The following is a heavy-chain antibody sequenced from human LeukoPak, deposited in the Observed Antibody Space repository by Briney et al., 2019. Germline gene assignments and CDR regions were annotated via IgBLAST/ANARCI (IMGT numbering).Heavy chain of an antibody. Sequence: SETLSLTCTVSGGSISSYYWSWIRQPPGKGLEWIGYIYYSGSTNYNPSLKSRVTISVDTSKSQFSLKLSSVTAAGTAVYYCARRSDSSSPYFDYWGQGTLVTVSS. J-gene: IGHJ4*02. CDR1: GGSISSYY. CDR3: ARRSDSSSPYFDY. D-gene: IGHD6-6*01. CDR2: IYYSGST. V-gene: IGHV4-59*08.